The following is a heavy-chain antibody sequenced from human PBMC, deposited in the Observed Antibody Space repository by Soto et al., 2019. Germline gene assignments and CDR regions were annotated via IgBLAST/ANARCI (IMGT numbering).Heavy chain of an antibody. V-gene: IGHV4-4*02. CDR2: IYHSGNT. D-gene: IGHD3-10*01. Sequence: QVQLQESGPGLVKPSGTLSLTCALSGASIITDNWSSWVRQPPGKEMEWIGEIYHSGNTNCNPSGKSPVTIAVDTSKDQFALTVSSVTAADTAIYYCARASASSKLRGVVINWGQGTLVTVSS. CDR3: ARASASSKLRGVVIN. CDR1: GASIITDNW. J-gene: IGHJ4*02.